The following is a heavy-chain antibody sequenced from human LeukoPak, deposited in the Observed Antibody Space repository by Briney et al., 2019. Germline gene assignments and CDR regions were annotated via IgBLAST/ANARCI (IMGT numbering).Heavy chain of an antibody. J-gene: IGHJ4*02. V-gene: IGHV3-21*01. CDR1: GFTFSDYA. D-gene: IGHD3-16*01. CDR3: ARDLGGGY. CDR2: ISSSSSYI. Sequence: KSGGSLRLSCAASGFTFSDYAMNWVRQAPGKGLEWVSSISSSSSYIYYADSVKGRFTISRDNAKNSLYLQMNSLRAEDTAVYYCARDLGGGYWGQGTLVTVSS.